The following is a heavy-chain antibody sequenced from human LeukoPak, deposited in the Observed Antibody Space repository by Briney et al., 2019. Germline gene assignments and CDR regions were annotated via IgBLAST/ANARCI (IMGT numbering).Heavy chain of an antibody. D-gene: IGHD3-10*01. Sequence: SETLSLTCAVSGGSISSSNWWSWVRPPPGKGLEWIGYIYYSGSTYYNPSLKSRVTISVDTSKNQFSLKLSSVTAADTAVYYCARVNTMRFQHWGQGTLVTVSS. CDR2: IYYSGST. CDR1: GGSISSSNW. V-gene: IGHV4-30-4*01. J-gene: IGHJ1*01. CDR3: ARVNTMRFQH.